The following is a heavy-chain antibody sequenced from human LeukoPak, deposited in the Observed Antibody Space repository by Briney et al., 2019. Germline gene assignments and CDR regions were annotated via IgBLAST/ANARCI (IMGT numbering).Heavy chain of an antibody. D-gene: IGHD5-18*01. Sequence: MTSETLSLTCTVSGGSISSYYWNWIRQPAGKGLEWIGRIYTSGSTSYNSSLKSRVTMSVDTSKNQFSLKLSSVTAADTAVYYCARDVGGYSYGCSLDYWGQGTLVSVSS. CDR3: ARDVGGYSYGCSLDY. CDR1: GGSISSYY. V-gene: IGHV4-4*07. CDR2: IYTSGST. J-gene: IGHJ4*02.